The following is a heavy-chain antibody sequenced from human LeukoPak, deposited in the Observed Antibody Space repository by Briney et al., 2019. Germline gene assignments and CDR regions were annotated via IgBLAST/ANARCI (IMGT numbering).Heavy chain of an antibody. CDR3: ASIGEYSSSYMDD. D-gene: IGHD6-6*01. CDR2: IIPIFGTA. J-gene: IGHJ4*02. Sequence: ASVKVSCKASGGTFSSYAISWVRQAPGQGLEWMGGIIPIFGTANYAQKFQGRVTITADKSTSTAYMELSSLRSEDTAVYYCASIGEYSSSYMDDWGQGTLVTVSS. CDR1: GGTFSSYA. V-gene: IGHV1-69*06.